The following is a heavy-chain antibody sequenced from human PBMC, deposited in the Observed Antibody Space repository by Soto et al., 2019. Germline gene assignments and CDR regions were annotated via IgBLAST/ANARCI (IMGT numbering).Heavy chain of an antibody. CDR2: INHGGST. Sequence: SETLSLTCAVYGGSFSGYYWNWIRQPPGRGLEWNGEINHGGSTKYNPSLKRRVTMSVDTSKNQCTVKLSTVTAADTALYYCERGADWTPKEYFSDNGAYHYNMDVWGQGTTVTVSS. CDR3: ERGADWTPKEYFSDNGAYHYNMDV. V-gene: IGHV4-34*01. CDR1: GGSFSGYY. D-gene: IGHD3-22*01. J-gene: IGHJ6*02.